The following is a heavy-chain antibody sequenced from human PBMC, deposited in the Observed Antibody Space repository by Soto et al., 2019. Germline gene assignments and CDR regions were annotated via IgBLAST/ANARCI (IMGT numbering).Heavy chain of an antibody. Sequence: QVHLVESGGGVVQPGGSLRVSCGASGFTFSTYGMHWVRQAPGKGLQWVAVISNDGRTTYYDDSVKGRSTISRDNSKDTLHLQMASPGPEDTAVYYCVKEHHSSGYGTLFEHWGQGALVIVSS. V-gene: IGHV3-30*18. CDR3: VKEHHSSGYGTLFEH. CDR1: GFTFSTYG. D-gene: IGHD6-19*01. J-gene: IGHJ4*02. CDR2: ISNDGRTT.